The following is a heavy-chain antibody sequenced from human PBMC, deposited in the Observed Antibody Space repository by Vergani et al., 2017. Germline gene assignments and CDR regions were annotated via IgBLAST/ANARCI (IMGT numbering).Heavy chain of an antibody. D-gene: IGHD1-26*01. CDR3: ASYLTLPYFDY. CDR1: GGSISSSSYY. J-gene: IGHJ4*02. Sequence: QLQLQESGPGLVKPSETLSLTCTVSGGSISSSSYYWGWIRQPPGKGLEWIGSINYSGSTYYNPSLKSRVTISVDTSKNQFSLKLSSVTAADTAVYYCASYLTLPYFDYWGQGTLVTVSS. CDR2: INYSGST. V-gene: IGHV4-39*07.